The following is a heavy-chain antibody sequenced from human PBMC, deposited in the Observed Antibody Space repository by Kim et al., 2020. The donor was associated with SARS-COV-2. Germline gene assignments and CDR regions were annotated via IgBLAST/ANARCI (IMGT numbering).Heavy chain of an antibody. Sequence: SETLSLTCTVSGGSISSSSYYWGWIRQPPGKGLEWIGSIYYSGSTYYNPSLKSRVTISVDTSKNQFSLKLSSVTAADTAVYYCAREGSSSNPFDPWGQGTLVTVSS. CDR2: IYYSGST. D-gene: IGHD3-10*01. J-gene: IGHJ5*02. CDR1: GGSISSSSYY. V-gene: IGHV4-39*07. CDR3: AREGSSSNPFDP.